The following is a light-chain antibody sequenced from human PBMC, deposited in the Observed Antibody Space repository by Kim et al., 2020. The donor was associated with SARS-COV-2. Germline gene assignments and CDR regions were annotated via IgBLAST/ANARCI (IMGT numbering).Light chain of an antibody. CDR3: QQYDDWPPWT. V-gene: IGKV3-15*01. CDR2: SAS. J-gene: IGKJ1*01. Sequence: GERPALSCRASQSVSTILAWYQQGPCQAPRLLIYSASIRAIGVPARFSGSGSATDFTLTISSLQSEDLAIYYCQQYDDWPPWTFGQGTKVDIK. CDR1: QSVSTI.